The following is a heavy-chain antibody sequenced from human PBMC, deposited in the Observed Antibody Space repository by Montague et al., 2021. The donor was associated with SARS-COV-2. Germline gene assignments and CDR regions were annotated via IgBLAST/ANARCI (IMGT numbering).Heavy chain of an antibody. D-gene: IGHD1-1*01. Sequence: SETLSLTCTVSAGSISSHYWSWIRQPPGKALEWIGYVYYTGSTKYNPSLKSRVTMSVDTPKNHFPLRLNSVTAADTAVYYCARAQNICFIANCVNYFDLWGLGALVSVSS. J-gene: IGHJ4*02. CDR1: AGSISSHY. CDR2: VYYTGST. V-gene: IGHV4-59*11. CDR3: ARAQNICFIANCVNYFDL.